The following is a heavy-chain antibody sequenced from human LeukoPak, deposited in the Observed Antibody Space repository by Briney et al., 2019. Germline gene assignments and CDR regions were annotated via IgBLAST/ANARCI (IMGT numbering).Heavy chain of an antibody. V-gene: IGHV3-7*01. J-gene: IGHJ4*02. CDR2: IKQDGSEK. Sequence: PGGSLRLSCAASGFTFSSYWMSWVRQAPGKGLEWVANIKQDGSEKYYVDSVKGRFTISRDNAKNSLYLQMNSLRAEDTAVYYCARDTLDWLLGYYFDYWGQGTLVTVSS. CDR3: ARDTLDWLLGYYFDY. D-gene: IGHD3-9*01. CDR1: GFTFSSYW.